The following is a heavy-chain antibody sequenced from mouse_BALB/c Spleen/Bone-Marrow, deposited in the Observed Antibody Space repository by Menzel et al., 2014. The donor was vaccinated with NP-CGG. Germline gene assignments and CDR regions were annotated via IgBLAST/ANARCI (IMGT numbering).Heavy chain of an antibody. CDR1: GYTFTSYW. CDR3: TRSYERYYAMDY. Sequence: VQLKESGTVLARPGASVKMSCEASGYTFTSYWMHWVKQRPGQGLEWIGAIYPGNSDTSYNQKFKGKAKLTAVTSTSTAYMELSSLTNEDSAVYYCTRSYERYYAMDYWGQGTSVTVSS. V-gene: IGHV1-5*01. CDR2: IYPGNSDT. J-gene: IGHJ4*01. D-gene: IGHD1-1*01.